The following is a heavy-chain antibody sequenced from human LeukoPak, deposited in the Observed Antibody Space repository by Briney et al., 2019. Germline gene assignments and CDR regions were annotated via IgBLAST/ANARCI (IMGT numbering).Heavy chain of an antibody. V-gene: IGHV4-61*02. CDR2: LYSTGSP. D-gene: IGHD3-10*01. CDR3: ARDRGITTARGVPSWFDP. Sequence: NPSETLSLTCTVSGDSISNGNYYWPWLRQPAGKGLEWIGRLYSTGSPNYNPSLKSRVTISIDASKNQFSLKLSSVTVADTAVYYCARDRGITTARGVPSWFDPWGQGTLVTVSS. J-gene: IGHJ5*02. CDR1: GDSISNGNYY.